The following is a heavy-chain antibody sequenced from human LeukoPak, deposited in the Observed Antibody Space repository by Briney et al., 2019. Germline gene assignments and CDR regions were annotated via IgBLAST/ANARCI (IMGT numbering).Heavy chain of an antibody. V-gene: IGHV3-23*01. CDR1: KLTFSNYT. CDR3: ANSIPGLYYYYYLDV. Sequence: GASLRLSCAASKLTFSNYTMSWVRQAPGNGLELVSGNSASGGTTYYADSEKRRSTISRDTSKNTLHQQMSRLRAEDTAVYFCANSIPGLYYYYYLDVWGKGTTVTVSS. J-gene: IGHJ6*03. CDR2: NSASGGTT. D-gene: IGHD2-2*02.